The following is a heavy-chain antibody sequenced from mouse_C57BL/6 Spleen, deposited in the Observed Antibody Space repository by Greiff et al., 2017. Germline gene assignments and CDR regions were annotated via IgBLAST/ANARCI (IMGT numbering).Heavy chain of an antibody. Sequence: EVKLVESGGGLVKPGGSLKLSCAASGFTFSDYGMHWVRQAPEKGLEWVAYISSGSSTIYFADTVKGRFTISRDNAKNTLFLQMTSLRSEDTAMYYCARGGFTTVVYWYFDVWGTGTTVTVSS. CDR1: GFTFSDYG. CDR3: ARGGFTTVVYWYFDV. V-gene: IGHV5-17*01. J-gene: IGHJ1*03. D-gene: IGHD1-1*01. CDR2: ISSGSSTI.